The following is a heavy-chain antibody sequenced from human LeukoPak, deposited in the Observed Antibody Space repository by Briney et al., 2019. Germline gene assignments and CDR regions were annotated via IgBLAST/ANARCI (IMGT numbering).Heavy chain of an antibody. CDR1: GYTFTGYY. CDR2: INPNGGGT. J-gene: IGHJ4*02. CDR3: ATSRGKIAATSLRY. D-gene: IGHD6-6*01. V-gene: IGHV1-2*02. Sequence: ASVKVSRKASGYTFTGYYMHWVRQAPGQGLEWMGWINPNGGGTNYAQKFQGRVTMTRDTSISTAYMELSRLRSDDTAVYYCATSRGKIAATSLRYWGQGTLVTVSS.